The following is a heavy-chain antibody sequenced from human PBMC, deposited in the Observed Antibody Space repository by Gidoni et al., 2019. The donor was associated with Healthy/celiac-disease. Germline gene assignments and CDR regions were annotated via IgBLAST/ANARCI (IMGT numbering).Heavy chain of an antibody. CDR2: ISYDGSNK. D-gene: IGHD5-18*01. CDR3: ARGFPGYVDTAFDY. V-gene: IGHV3-30*04. J-gene: IGHJ4*02. CDR1: GFPFSRFA. Sequence: QVQLVESGGVVVQPGRSLRLSCAASGFPFSRFAIHWVRQAPGKGLEWVAVISYDGSNKYYADSVKGRFTISRDNSKNTLYLQMNSLRAEDTAVYYCARGFPGYVDTAFDYWGQGTLVTVSS.